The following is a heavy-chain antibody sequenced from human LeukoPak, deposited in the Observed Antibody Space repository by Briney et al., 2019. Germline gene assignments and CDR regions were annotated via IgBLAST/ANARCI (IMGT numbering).Heavy chain of an antibody. CDR1: GFTFSSYG. CDR2: ISNDGSNE. V-gene: IGHV3-30*03. Sequence: GRSLRLSCAASGFTFSSYGMHWVRQAPGKGLEWVAVISNDGSNEFYADSVKGRFTISRDTSKNTLYLQMNSLRTEDTAVYYCARDQSHDYWGQGTLVTVSS. CDR3: ARDQSHDY. J-gene: IGHJ4*02.